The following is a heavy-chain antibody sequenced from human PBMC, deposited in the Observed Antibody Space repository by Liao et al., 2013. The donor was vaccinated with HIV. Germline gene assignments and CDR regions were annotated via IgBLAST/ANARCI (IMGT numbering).Heavy chain of an antibody. Sequence: QVQLQESGPGLVKPSQTLSLTCTVSGGSISSGSYYWSWIRQPAGKGLEWIGRIYTSGSTNYNPSLKSRVTISVDTSKNQFSLKLSSVTAADTAVYYCAREKYYYGSGSYYIDYWGQGTLVTVSS. CDR2: IYTSGST. CDR1: GGSISSGSYY. V-gene: IGHV4-61*02. CDR3: AREKYYYGSGSYYIDY. J-gene: IGHJ4*02. D-gene: IGHD3-10*01.